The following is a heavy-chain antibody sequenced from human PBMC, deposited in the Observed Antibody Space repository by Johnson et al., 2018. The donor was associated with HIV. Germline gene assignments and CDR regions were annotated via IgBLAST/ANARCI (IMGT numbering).Heavy chain of an antibody. D-gene: IGHD3-22*01. CDR3: ARDRNYYDSSGYDAFDI. CDR2: ISSSGSTI. CDR1: GFTFDDYG. J-gene: IGHJ3*02. Sequence: EVQLVESGGGVVRPGGSLRLSCAASGFTFDDYGMSWVRQAPGKGLEWVSYISSSGSTIYYADSVKGRFTISRDNAKNSLYLQMNSLRAEDTAVYYCARDRNYYDSSGYDAFDIWGQGTMVTVSS. V-gene: IGHV3-48*04.